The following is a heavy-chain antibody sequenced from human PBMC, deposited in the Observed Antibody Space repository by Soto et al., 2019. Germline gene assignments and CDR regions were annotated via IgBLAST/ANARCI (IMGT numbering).Heavy chain of an antibody. CDR1: GFTFSSYS. CDR2: ISSSSSTI. CDR3: ARRTPLDY. V-gene: IGHV3-48*01. Sequence: GGSLRLSCAASGFTFSSYSMNWVRQAPGKGLEWVSYISSSSSTIYYADSVKGRFTISRDNAKNSLYLQMNSLRAEDTAVYYCARRTPLDYWGQGTLVTVSS. J-gene: IGHJ4*02.